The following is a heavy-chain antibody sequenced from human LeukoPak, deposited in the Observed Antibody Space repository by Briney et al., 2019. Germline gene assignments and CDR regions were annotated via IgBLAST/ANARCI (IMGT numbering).Heavy chain of an antibody. D-gene: IGHD1-1*01. Sequence: VASVKVSCKASGGIFSSHAISWVRQAPGQGLEWMGRIIPRLDIAIYAQMFQGRVTITADKATTTAYMELTSLRSEDTAVYYRARIRTGTTYYYAMDVWGQGTTVTVSS. CDR3: ARIRTGTTYYYAMDV. V-gene: IGHV1-69*04. J-gene: IGHJ6*02. CDR1: GGIFSSHA. CDR2: IIPRLDIA.